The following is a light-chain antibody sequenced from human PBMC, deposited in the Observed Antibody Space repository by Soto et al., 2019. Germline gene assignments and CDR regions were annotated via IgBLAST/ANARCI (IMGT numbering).Light chain of an antibody. V-gene: IGLV2-14*03. Sequence: QSALTQPASVSGSPGQSITISCTGTSSDVGGYNYVSWYQHHPGKAPKLIICDVSNRPSGVSIRFSGSKSDNTASLTISGLQPEDEADYHCSSYTTSNTRQIVFGTGTKVTVL. CDR3: SSYTTSNTRQIV. CDR2: DVS. CDR1: SSDVGGYNY. J-gene: IGLJ1*01.